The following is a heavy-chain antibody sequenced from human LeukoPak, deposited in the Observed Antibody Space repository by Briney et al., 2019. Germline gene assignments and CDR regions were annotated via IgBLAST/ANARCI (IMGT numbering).Heavy chain of an antibody. CDR3: ARGLVPTEYSSFT. Sequence: GASVKVSCKASGGTFSSYAISWVRQAPGQGLEWMGRIIPILGIANYAQKFQGRVTITTDESTSTAYMELSSLRSEDTAVYYCARGLVPTEYSSFTWGQGTLVTVSS. D-gene: IGHD6-6*01. CDR1: GGTFSSYA. V-gene: IGHV1-69*04. CDR2: IIPILGIA. J-gene: IGHJ5*02.